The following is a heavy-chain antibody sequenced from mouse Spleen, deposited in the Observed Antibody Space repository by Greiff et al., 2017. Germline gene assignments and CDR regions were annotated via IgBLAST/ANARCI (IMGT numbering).Heavy chain of an antibody. V-gene: IGHV1-66*01. CDR2: IYPGSGNT. Sequence: QVQLKQSGPELVKPGASVKISCKASGYSFTSYYIHWVKQRPGQGLEWIGWIYPGSGNTKYNEKFKGKATLTADTSSSTAYMQLSSLTSEDSAVYYCARGYGDPAMDYWGQGTSVTVSS. D-gene: IGHD2-13*01. CDR3: ARGYGDPAMDY. CDR1: GYSFTSYY. J-gene: IGHJ4*01.